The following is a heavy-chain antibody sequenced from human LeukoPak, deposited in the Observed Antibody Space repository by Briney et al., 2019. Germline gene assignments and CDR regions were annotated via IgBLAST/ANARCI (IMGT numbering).Heavy chain of an antibody. J-gene: IGHJ6*02. D-gene: IGHD5-24*01. V-gene: IGHV1-8*01. CDR3: ARFGYGYNSYYGMDV. Sequence: ASVKVSCKASGYTFTSYDINWVRQATGQGLEWMGWVNPNSGNTGYAQKFQGRVTMTRNTSISTAYMELSSLRSEDTAVYYCARFGYGYNSYYGMDVWGQGTTATVSS. CDR2: VNPNSGNT. CDR1: GYTFTSYD.